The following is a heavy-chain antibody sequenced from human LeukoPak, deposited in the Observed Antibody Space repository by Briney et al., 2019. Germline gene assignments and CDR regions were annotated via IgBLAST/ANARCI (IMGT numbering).Heavy chain of an antibody. D-gene: IGHD6-6*01. CDR1: GFTFSSYG. J-gene: IGHJ4*02. Sequence: PGRSLRLSCAASGFTFSSYGMHWVRQAPGKGLEWVAVISYDGSNKYYADSVKGRFTISRDNSKNTLYLQMNSLRAEDTAVYYCASSFSSSNYWGQGTLVTVSS. CDR2: ISYDGSNK. CDR3: ASSFSSSNY. V-gene: IGHV3-30*03.